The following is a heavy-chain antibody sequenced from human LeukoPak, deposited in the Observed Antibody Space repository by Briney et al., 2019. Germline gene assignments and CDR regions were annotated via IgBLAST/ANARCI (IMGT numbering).Heavy chain of an antibody. V-gene: IGHV3-23*01. J-gene: IGHJ4*02. D-gene: IGHD1-1*01. CDR2: ISGSGGNT. Sequence: PGGSLRLSCAASGFTFSSLAMSWVRQAPGKGLEWVSSISGSGGNTYYADSVKGRFTISRDNSKNTLYLQMNSLRADDTAVYYCARRPGLERYYFDYWGQGTLVTVSS. CDR1: GFTFSSLA. CDR3: ARRPGLERYYFDY.